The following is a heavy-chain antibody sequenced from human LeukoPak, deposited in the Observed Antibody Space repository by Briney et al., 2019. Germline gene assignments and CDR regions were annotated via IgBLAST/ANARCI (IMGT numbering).Heavy chain of an antibody. D-gene: IGHD6-13*01. V-gene: IGHV4-61*02. Sequence: SQTLSLTCTVSGGSISTDSYYWSWIRQPAGKGLEWIGRIYASGSTNYNPSLKSRVTISVDTSKNQFSLKLSSVTAADTAVYYCARVPPRYSSSWSSNYMGVWGKGTTVTVSS. J-gene: IGHJ6*03. CDR1: GGSISTDSYY. CDR3: ARVPPRYSSSWSSNYMGV. CDR2: IYASGST.